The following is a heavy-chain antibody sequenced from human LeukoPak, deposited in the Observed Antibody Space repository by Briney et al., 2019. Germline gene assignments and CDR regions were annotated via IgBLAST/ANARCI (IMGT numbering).Heavy chain of an antibody. CDR2: IYYSGST. D-gene: IGHD4-17*01. Sequence: SETLSLTCTVSGGSISSYYLSWIRQPPGKGLEWMGYIYYSGSTNYNPSLKSRVTISVDTSKTQFSLKLSSVTAADTAVYYCARDLLDGDYAYDAFDIWGQGTMVTVSS. V-gene: IGHV4-59*01. J-gene: IGHJ3*02. CDR3: ARDLLDGDYAYDAFDI. CDR1: GGSISSYY.